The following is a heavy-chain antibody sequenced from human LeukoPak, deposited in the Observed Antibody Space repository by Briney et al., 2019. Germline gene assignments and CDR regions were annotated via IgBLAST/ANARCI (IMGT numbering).Heavy chain of an antibody. CDR3: AKDFRWGSGYPAYFDY. Sequence: PGGSLRLSCAASGFTFSSYGMSWVRQAPGKGLEWVSAISGSGGSTYYADSVKGRFTISRDNSKNTLYLQMNSLRAEDTAVYYCAKDFRWGSGYPAYFDYWGQGTLVTVSS. CDR2: ISGSGGST. J-gene: IGHJ4*02. D-gene: IGHD5-12*01. CDR1: GFTFSSYG. V-gene: IGHV3-23*01.